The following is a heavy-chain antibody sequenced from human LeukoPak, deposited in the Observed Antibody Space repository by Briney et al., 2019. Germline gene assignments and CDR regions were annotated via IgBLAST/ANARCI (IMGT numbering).Heavy chain of an antibody. D-gene: IGHD3-10*01. CDR3: VRASYGWGRNYFDD. J-gene: IGHJ4*02. CDR1: GFTFSEYY. V-gene: IGHV3-72*01. CDR2: SRNKDNSYTT. Sequence: GGSLRLSCAASGFTFSEYYMDWVRQAPGKGLEWVDRSRNKDNSYTTEYAASVKGRFTISRDDSKNSLYLQINSLKTEDTAVYYCVRASYGWGRNYFDDWGQGTLVTVSS.